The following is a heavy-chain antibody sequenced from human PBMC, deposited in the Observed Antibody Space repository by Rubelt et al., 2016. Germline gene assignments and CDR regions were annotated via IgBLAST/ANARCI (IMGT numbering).Heavy chain of an antibody. D-gene: IGHD3-22*01. CDR3: ARTYYYDSSGPVDY. Sequence: QLQLQESGPGLVKPSETLSLTCTVSGGSISSSSYYWGWIRQPPGKGLEWIGSIYYSGSTYYNPSLTSRVTISVDTSKNQVSLKRSSVTAADTAAYYCARTYYYDSSGPVDYWGQGTLVTVSS. J-gene: IGHJ4*02. CDR1: GGSISSSSYY. V-gene: IGHV4-39*01. CDR2: IYYSGST.